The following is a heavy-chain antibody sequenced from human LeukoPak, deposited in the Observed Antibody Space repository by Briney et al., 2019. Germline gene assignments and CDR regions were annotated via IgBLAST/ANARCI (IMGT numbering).Heavy chain of an antibody. CDR3: ARDRRGYSYGSVDY. J-gene: IGHJ4*02. CDR1: GGSISSGGYS. D-gene: IGHD5-18*01. V-gene: IGHV4-30-2*01. Sequence: PSQTLSLTCAVSGGSISSGGYSWSWLRQPPGKGLEWIGEINHSGSTNYNPSPKSRVTISVDTSKNQFSLKLSSVTAADTAVYYCARDRRGYSYGSVDYWGQGTLVTVSS. CDR2: INHSGST.